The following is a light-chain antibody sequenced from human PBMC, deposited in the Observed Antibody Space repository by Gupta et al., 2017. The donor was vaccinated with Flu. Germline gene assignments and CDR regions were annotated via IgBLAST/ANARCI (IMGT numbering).Light chain of an antibody. CDR2: EVS. Sequence: IYGTPTDIYILLYNYVAEYQQHPGKAFQLMIFEVSNRPSGLSTRFSDSKSGNTASLTVPGPQPEDDAAYYCNSYTNTKTLFLFGRGTKLPGL. CDR1: DIYILLYNY. V-gene: IGLV2-14*01. J-gene: IGLJ2*01. CDR3: NSYTNTKTLFL.